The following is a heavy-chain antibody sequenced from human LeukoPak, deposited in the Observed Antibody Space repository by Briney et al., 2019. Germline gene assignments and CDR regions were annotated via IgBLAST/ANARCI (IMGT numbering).Heavy chain of an antibody. CDR2: ISGSGGST. D-gene: IGHD2/OR15-2a*01. CDR3: AKDKEGVVLDYMDV. CDR1: GFTFSSYA. V-gene: IGHV3-23*01. J-gene: IGHJ6*03. Sequence: GSLRLSCAASGFTFSSYAMYWVRQAPGKGLEWVSGISGSGGSTYYADSVKGRFTISRDNSKNTLYLQMNSLRAEDTAIYYCAKDKEGVVLDYMDVWGKGTTVTVSS.